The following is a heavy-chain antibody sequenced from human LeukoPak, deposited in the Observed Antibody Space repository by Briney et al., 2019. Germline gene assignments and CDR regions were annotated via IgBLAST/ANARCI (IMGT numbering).Heavy chain of an antibody. Sequence: PSETLSLTCTVSGGSISSHYWSWIRQPPGKGLEWIGYIYYSGNTDSNPSLKSRVTISVDTSKNQFSLKLSSVTAADTAVYYCARTYCSGGSCHFDYWGQGTLVTVSS. CDR1: GGSISSHY. D-gene: IGHD2-15*01. J-gene: IGHJ4*02. V-gene: IGHV4-59*08. CDR3: ARTYCSGGSCHFDY. CDR2: IYYSGNT.